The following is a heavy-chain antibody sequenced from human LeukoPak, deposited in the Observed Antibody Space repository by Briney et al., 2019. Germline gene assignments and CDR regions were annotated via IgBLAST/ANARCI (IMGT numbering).Heavy chain of an antibody. Sequence: GGSLRLSCAASGFTFDDYGMSWVRQAPGKGLEWVSGINWNGGSTGYADSVKGRFTISRDNAKNSLYLQMNSLRSEDTALYHCARAGYYGSGLYYFDYWGQGTLVTVSS. J-gene: IGHJ4*02. CDR1: GFTFDDYG. V-gene: IGHV3-20*01. CDR2: INWNGGST. D-gene: IGHD3-10*01. CDR3: ARAGYYGSGLYYFDY.